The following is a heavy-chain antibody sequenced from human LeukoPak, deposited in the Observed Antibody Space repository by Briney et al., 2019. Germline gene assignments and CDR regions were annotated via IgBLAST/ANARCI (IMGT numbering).Heavy chain of an antibody. J-gene: IGHJ4*02. CDR1: GFTYSSRW. Sequence: GGSLRLSCAASGFTYSSRWMHWVRQAPGKGLVWVSRINSDVSTTSYADSVKGRFTISRDNAKNTLYLQMNSLRAEDTAMYYCAKDRGDGSFDYWGQGTLVTVSS. CDR2: INSDVSTT. CDR3: AKDRGDGSFDY. V-gene: IGHV3-74*01. D-gene: IGHD5-24*01.